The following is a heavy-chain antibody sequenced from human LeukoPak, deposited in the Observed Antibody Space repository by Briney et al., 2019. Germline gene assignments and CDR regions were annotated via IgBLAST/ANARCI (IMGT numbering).Heavy chain of an antibody. CDR1: GGTFSSYA. Sequence: VNVCCKASGGTFSSYAISWVRQPPGQGLEWMGGIIPIFGTANYAQKFQGRVTITADESTSTAYMELSSLRSEDTAVYYCARDRREGSSGYDYWGQGNLASVSS. CDR2: IIPIFGTA. CDR3: ARDRREGSSGYDY. J-gene: IGHJ4*02. V-gene: IGHV1-69*01. D-gene: IGHD3-22*01.